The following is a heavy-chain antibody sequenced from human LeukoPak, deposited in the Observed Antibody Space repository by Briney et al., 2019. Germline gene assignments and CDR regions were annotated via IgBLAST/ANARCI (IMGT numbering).Heavy chain of an antibody. D-gene: IGHD3-10*01. V-gene: IGHV3-23*01. J-gene: IGHJ4*02. CDR2: INGGGGDT. CDR1: GFTFSSYA. Sequence: GRSLRLSGAASGFTFSSYAMNWVRQAPGKGLEWVSGINGGGGDTYYTDSVKGRFTISRDNSKNTLYLQMNSLRAEDTAVYYCAKGFSYFGSGSYFDYWGQGSLVTVSS. CDR3: AKGFSYFGSGSYFDY.